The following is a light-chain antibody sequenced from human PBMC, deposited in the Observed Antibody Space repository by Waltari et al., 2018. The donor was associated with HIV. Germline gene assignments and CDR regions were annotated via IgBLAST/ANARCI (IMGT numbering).Light chain of an antibody. J-gene: IGLJ2*01. CDR3: QVWVDSRDVAVI. CDR2: DDS. V-gene: IGLV3-21*04. CDR1: NIGGKL. Sequence: SYALTQPPSVSVAPGKTARITCGGDNIGGKLVHWYQQKPGQAPVFVICDDSDRPSGIPERFSGSNSGNTATLTISRVEGGDEADYYCQVWVDSRDVAVIFGGGTKLTVL.